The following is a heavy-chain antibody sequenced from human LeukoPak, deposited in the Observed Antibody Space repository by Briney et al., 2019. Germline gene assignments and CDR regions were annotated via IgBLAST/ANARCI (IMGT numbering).Heavy chain of an antibody. V-gene: IGHV4-4*02. D-gene: IGHD1-26*01. J-gene: IGHJ4*02. CDR3: ASGGGSYYSPDY. CDR1: GGSINDRDW. CDR2: IQTTGRT. Sequence: SETLSLTCAVSGGSINDRDWWTWVRQPPEKGLEWLGEIQTTGRTNSNPSLRSRVTMSINKARKQVFLNLNSVTAADTAVYYCASGGGSYYSPDYWGQGTLVTVSS.